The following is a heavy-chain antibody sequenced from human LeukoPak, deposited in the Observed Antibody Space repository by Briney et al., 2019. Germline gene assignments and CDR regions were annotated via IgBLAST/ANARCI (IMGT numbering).Heavy chain of an antibody. CDR2: IRGSGGIT. J-gene: IGHJ4*02. V-gene: IGHV3-23*01. CDR3: AKGRVVESILDY. D-gene: IGHD3-3*01. Sequence: GGSLRLPCAASGFTLSTYSMYWVRQAPGKGLGWVSGIRGSGGITYYADSVKGRFTISGDNSENTLYLQMNSLRVDDTAVYYCAKGRVVESILDYWGQGVLVTVSS. CDR1: GFTLSTYS.